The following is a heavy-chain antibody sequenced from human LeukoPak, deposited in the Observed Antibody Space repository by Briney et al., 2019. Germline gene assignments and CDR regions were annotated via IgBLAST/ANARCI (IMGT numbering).Heavy chain of an antibody. V-gene: IGHV3-30*02. D-gene: IGHD3-22*01. CDR2: IRYDGSNK. Sequence: RGSLRLSCAASGFTFSSYGMHWVRQAPGKGLEWVAFIRYDGSNKYYADSVKGRFTISRDNSKNTLYLQMNSLRAEDTAVYYCAKDGRFNYYDSSGYPYVDYWGQGTLVTVSS. CDR1: GFTFSSYG. CDR3: AKDGRFNYYDSSGYPYVDY. J-gene: IGHJ4*02.